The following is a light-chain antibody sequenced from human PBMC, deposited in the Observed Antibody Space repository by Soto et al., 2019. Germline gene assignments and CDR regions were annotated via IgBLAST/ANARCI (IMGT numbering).Light chain of an antibody. Sequence: QSVLTQPPSASGTPGQTVTISCSGSSSNIGSAYIYWYQHLPGTAPKLLIYRNNQRPSGVPDRFSASKSGTSASLAISGLRSEYDADYYCAAWDDSLVVFGGGTKVTVL. CDR1: SSNIGSAY. CDR2: RNN. V-gene: IGLV1-47*01. CDR3: AAWDDSLVV. J-gene: IGLJ2*01.